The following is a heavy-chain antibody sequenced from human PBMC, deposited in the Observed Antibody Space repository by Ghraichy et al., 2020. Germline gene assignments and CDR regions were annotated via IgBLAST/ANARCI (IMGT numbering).Heavy chain of an antibody. V-gene: IGHV3-53*01. CDR1: GFTVSSNY. J-gene: IGHJ4*02. D-gene: IGHD2-2*02. CDR2: ICSGGST. CDR3: AREYLRKFDY. Sequence: GESLNISCAASGFTVSSNYMSWVRQAPGKGLEWVSVICSGGSTYYADSVKGRFTISRDNSKNTLYLQMNSLRAEDTAVYYCAREYLRKFDYWGQGTLVTVSS.